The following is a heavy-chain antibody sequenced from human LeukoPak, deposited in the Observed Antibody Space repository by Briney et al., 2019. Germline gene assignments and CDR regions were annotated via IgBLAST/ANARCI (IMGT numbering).Heavy chain of an antibody. J-gene: IGHJ4*02. CDR2: IIPIFGTA. D-gene: IGHD5-12*01. CDR1: GGTFSSYA. Sequence: ASVKVSCKASGGTFSSYAISWVRQAPGQGLEWMGGIIPIFGTANYAQKFQGRVTITTDESTSTAYMELSSLRSEYTAVYYCASERGYSGYFDYWGQGTLVTVSS. V-gene: IGHV1-69*05. CDR3: ASERGYSGYFDY.